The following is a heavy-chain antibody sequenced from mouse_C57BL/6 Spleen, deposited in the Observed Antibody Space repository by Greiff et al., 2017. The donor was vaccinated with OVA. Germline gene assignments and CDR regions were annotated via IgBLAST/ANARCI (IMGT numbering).Heavy chain of an antibody. CDR2: ISGGGGNT. D-gene: IGHD4-1*01. V-gene: IGHV5-9*01. Sequence: DVQLVESGGGLVKPGGSLKLSCAASGFTFSSYTMSWVRQTPEKRLEWVATISGGGGNTYYPDSVKGRFTISRDNAKNTLYLQMSSLRSEDTALYYCARLGEGAWFAYWGQGTLVTVSA. J-gene: IGHJ3*01. CDR3: ARLGEGAWFAY. CDR1: GFTFSSYT.